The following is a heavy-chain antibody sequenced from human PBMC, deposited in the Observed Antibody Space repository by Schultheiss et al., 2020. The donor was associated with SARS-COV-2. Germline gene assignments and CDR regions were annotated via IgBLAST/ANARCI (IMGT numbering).Heavy chain of an antibody. CDR2: IYYSGST. V-gene: IGHV4-59*08. CDR1: GGSISSYY. J-gene: IGHJ6*02. D-gene: IGHD2-2*01. Sequence: SETLSLTCTVSGGSISSYYWSWIRQPPGKGLEWIGYIYYSGSTYYNPSLKSRVTISVDTSKNQFSLKLSSVTAADTAVYYCARGGICSSTSCYRAFYYYYYGMDVWGQGTTVTVSS. CDR3: ARGGICSSTSCYRAFYYYYYGMDV.